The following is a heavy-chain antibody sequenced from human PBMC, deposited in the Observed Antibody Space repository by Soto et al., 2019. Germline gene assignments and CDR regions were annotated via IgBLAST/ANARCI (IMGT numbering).Heavy chain of an antibody. CDR1: GFTFSNYV. CDR2: ISGSGDNT. CDR3: ANSEGGYYDDLFA. Sequence: GGSLRLSCAASGFTFSNYVMSWVRQAPGKGLEWVSSISGSGDNTYYADSVKGRFTISRDNSKNTLYLQMNSLRAEDTAVYYCANSEGGYYDDLFAWGQGTLVTVSS. V-gene: IGHV3-23*01. D-gene: IGHD3-22*01. J-gene: IGHJ5*02.